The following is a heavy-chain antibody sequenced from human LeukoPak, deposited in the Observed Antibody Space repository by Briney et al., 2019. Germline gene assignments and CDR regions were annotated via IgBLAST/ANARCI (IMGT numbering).Heavy chain of an antibody. Sequence: GASVKVSCKASGYTLTTYDICWVRQAPGQGLEWMGWIIAYNGNTNYAQKFQGRVTMTTDTSTSTAYMELRSLTSDDTAVYYCATGAPWDAARDYWGQGTLVTVSS. J-gene: IGHJ4*02. V-gene: IGHV1-18*01. CDR3: ATGAPWDAARDY. CDR2: IIAYNGNT. CDR1: GYTLTTYD. D-gene: IGHD1-26*01.